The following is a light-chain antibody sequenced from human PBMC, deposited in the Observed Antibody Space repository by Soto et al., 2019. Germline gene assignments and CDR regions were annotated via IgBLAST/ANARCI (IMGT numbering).Light chain of an antibody. CDR3: HQRQSWPRT. CDR2: QTS. Sequence: EIVMTQSPATLSLSPGERATLSCRASQSISGKLAWYQHRPGQSPRLLIYQTSLRAAGIPARFSASGSGTDFTLTISDVQPEDFALYYCHQRQSWPRTFGQGTKVDIK. J-gene: IGKJ1*01. CDR1: QSISGK. V-gene: IGKV3D-15*03.